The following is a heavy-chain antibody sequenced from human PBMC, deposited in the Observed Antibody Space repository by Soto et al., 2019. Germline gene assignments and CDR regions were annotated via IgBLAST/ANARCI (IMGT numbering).Heavy chain of an antibody. CDR2: IWYDGSNK. Sequence: GGSLRLSCAASGFTFSSYGMHWVRQAPGKGLEWVAVIWYDGSNKYYADSVKGRFTISRDNSKNTLYLQMNSLRAEDTAVYYCAREAWGDYYFDYWGQGTLVTVS. CDR3: AREAWGDYYFDY. J-gene: IGHJ4*02. CDR1: GFTFSSYG. D-gene: IGHD2-21*02. V-gene: IGHV3-33*01.